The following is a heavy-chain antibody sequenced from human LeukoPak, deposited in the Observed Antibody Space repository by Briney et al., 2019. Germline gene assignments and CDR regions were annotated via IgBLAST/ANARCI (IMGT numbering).Heavy chain of an antibody. Sequence: PSETLSLTCTVSGGSISSGDYYWSWNRQPPGRGLEWIGYIYYSGSTYYNPSLKSRVTISVDTSKNQFSLKLSSVTAADTAVYYCARAKGYSSSWSSYYYYGMDVWGQGTTVTVSS. CDR1: GGSISSGDYY. J-gene: IGHJ6*02. CDR2: IYYSGST. D-gene: IGHD6-13*01. CDR3: ARAKGYSSSWSSYYYYGMDV. V-gene: IGHV4-30-4*01.